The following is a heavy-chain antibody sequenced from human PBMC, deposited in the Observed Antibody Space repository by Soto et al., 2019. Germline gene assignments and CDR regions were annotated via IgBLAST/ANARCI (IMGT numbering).Heavy chain of an antibody. CDR1: GYTFTSYG. CDR3: AIALAVGLVDS. V-gene: IGHV1-18*01. J-gene: IGHJ4*02. CDR2: ISAYNGNT. Sequence: QVQLVQSGAEVKKPGASVKVSCKASGYTFTSYGIIWVRQAPGQGLEWMGWISAYNGNTNYAQKLQVTVTMTTDTSTRTASMELRRLRSAATAVSYCAIALAVGLVDSWGPGPLVTVSS.